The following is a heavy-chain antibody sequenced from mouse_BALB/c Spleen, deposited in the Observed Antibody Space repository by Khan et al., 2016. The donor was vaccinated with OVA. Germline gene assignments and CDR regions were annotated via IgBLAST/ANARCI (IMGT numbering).Heavy chain of an antibody. CDR2: ISTHYGDA. Sequence: QVQLQQSGAELVRPGVSVKISCKGSGYTFTDYAMHWVKQSHAKSLEWIGVISTHYGDASYNQKFKGKATMTVDKSSSTAYMELARLTSEDSAIYYCARGMGEYRFAYWGQGTLVTVSA. D-gene: IGHD2-10*02. CDR1: GYTFTDYA. CDR3: ARGMGEYRFAY. J-gene: IGHJ3*01. V-gene: IGHV1S137*01.